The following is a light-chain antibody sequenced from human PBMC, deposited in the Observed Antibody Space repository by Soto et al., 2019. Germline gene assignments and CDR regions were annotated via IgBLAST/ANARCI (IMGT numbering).Light chain of an antibody. CDR3: RSYTCSSTLLYV. CDR2: DVS. J-gene: IGLJ1*01. CDR1: SSDVGGYNY. Sequence: QYALTQPASVSGSPGQSITISCTGTSSDVGGYNYVSWYQQHPGKAPKLMIYDVSNRPSGVSNRFSGSKSGNTASLTISGLQAEDEADYYCRSYTCSSTLLYVFGTGTKLTVL. V-gene: IGLV2-14*01.